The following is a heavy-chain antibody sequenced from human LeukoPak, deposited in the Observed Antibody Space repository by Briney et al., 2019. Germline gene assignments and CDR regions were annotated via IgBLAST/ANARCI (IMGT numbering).Heavy chain of an antibody. CDR2: IYPGDSDT. D-gene: IGHD2-21*02. CDR1: GYSFITYW. V-gene: IGHV5-51*01. Sequence: GESLKISCKGSGYSFITYWTGWVRQMPGKGLEWMGIIYPGDSDTRYSPSFQGQVTISADKSISTAYLQWSSLKASDTAMYYCARAYCGGDCYSENFDYWGQGTLVTVSS. J-gene: IGHJ4*02. CDR3: ARAYCGGDCYSENFDY.